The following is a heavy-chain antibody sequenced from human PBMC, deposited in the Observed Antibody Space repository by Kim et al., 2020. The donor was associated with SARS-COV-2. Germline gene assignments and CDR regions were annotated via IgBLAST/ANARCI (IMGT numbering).Heavy chain of an antibody. CDR3: ARDGTTVTNAQP. Sequence: ASVKVSCKASGYTFTSYAMHWVRQAPGQRLEWMGWINAGNGNTKYSQKFQGRVTITRDTSASTAYMELSSLRSEDTAVYYCARDGTTVTNAQPWGQGTLVTVSS. V-gene: IGHV1-3*01. CDR2: INAGNGNT. D-gene: IGHD4-17*01. CDR1: GYTFTSYA. J-gene: IGHJ4*02.